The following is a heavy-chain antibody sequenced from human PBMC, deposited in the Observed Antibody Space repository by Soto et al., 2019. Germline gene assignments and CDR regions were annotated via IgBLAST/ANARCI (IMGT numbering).Heavy chain of an antibody. J-gene: IGHJ4*02. Sequence: QTGGSLRLSCAASKFSFNNYWMHWVRQAPGKGPVWVSRINHDGSKTEYADSVKGRFTISRDNTKNTLSLEMNSLRVDDTAMYYCVREPWGFSGTWYDYWGQGTLVTVSS. V-gene: IGHV3-74*03. CDR3: VREPWGFSGTWYDY. CDR2: INHDGSKT. D-gene: IGHD6-13*01. CDR1: KFSFNNYW.